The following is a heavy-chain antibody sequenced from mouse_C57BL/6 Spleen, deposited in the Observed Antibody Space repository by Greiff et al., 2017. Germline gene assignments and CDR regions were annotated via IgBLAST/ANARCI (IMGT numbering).Heavy chain of an antibody. CDR3: ARSLTTVVATRYFDY. J-gene: IGHJ2*01. CDR1: GYTFTSYG. CDR2: IYPRSGNT. V-gene: IGHV1-81*01. Sequence: QVQLQQSGAELARPGASVKLSCKASGYTFTSYGISWVKQRTGQGLEWIGEIYPRSGNTYYNEKFKGKATLTADKSSSTAYMELRSLTSEDSAVYFCARSLTTVVATRYFDYWGQGTTLTVSS. D-gene: IGHD1-1*01.